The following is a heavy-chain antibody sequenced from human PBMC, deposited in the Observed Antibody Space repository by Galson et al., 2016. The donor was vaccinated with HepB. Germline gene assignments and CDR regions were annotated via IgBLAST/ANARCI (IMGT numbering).Heavy chain of an antibody. CDR3: AHSENGDFVGY. CDR1: GFSLSTSGVG. CDR2: IYWDDDK. D-gene: IGHD4-17*01. Sequence: PALVKPTQTLTLTCTFSGFSLSTSGVGVGWIRQPPGKALEWLALIYWDDDKRYSPSLKRRLTVTKDTSKNLVVLTMSNMNPVDTATYYCAHSENGDFVGYWGQGTLVIASS. V-gene: IGHV2-5*02. J-gene: IGHJ4*02.